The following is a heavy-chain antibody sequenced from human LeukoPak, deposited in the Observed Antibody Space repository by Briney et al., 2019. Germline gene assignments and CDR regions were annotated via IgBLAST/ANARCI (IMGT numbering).Heavy chain of an antibody. CDR1: GFTFDDYA. CDR2: ISWNSGSI. Sequence: GGSLRLSCAASGFTFDDYAMHWVRQAPGKGLEWVSGISWNSGSIGYADSVKGRFTISRDNAKNSLYLQMSSLRAEDTALYYCAKVANDFWSGYYDYWGQGTLVTVSS. V-gene: IGHV3-9*01. CDR3: AKVANDFWSGYYDY. D-gene: IGHD3-3*01. J-gene: IGHJ4*02.